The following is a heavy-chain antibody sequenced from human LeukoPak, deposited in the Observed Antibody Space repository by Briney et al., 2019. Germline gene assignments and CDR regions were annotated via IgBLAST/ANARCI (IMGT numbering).Heavy chain of an antibody. Sequence: GGSLRLSCAASGFTFSSYAMSWVRQAPGKGLEWVSAINGSGGSTYYADSVKGRFTVSRDNSKNTLYLQMNSLRAEDTAVYYCAKDGVEADPGWFDPWGQGTLVTVSS. CDR2: INGSGGST. V-gene: IGHV3-23*01. D-gene: IGHD5-24*01. CDR1: GFTFSSYA. CDR3: AKDGVEADPGWFDP. J-gene: IGHJ5*02.